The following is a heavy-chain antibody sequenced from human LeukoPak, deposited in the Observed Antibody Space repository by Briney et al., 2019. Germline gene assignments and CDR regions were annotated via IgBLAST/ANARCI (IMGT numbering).Heavy chain of an antibody. CDR1: GFTFSSYG. V-gene: IGHV3-30*18. J-gene: IGHJ4*02. Sequence: PGGSLRLSCAASGFTFSSYGMHWVRQAPDKGLEWVAVISYDGSNKYYADSVKGRFTISRDNSKNTLYLQMNSLRAEDTAVYYCVKDSAHSSSWYVDRWFDYWGQGTLVTVSS. CDR3: VKDSAHSSSWYVDRWFDY. CDR2: ISYDGSNK. D-gene: IGHD6-13*01.